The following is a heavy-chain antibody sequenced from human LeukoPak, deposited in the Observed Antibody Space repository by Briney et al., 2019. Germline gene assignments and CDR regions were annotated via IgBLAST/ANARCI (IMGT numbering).Heavy chain of an antibody. Sequence: GGSLRLSCAASGFTFSSYGMHWVRQAPGKGLEWVAVISYDGSNKYYADSVKGRFTISRDNSKNTLYLQMNSLRAEDTAVYYCAKDQVYGGSEGAFDIWGQGTMVTVSS. CDR3: AKDQVYGGSEGAFDI. V-gene: IGHV3-30*18. CDR2: ISYDGSNK. CDR1: GFTFSSYG. J-gene: IGHJ3*02. D-gene: IGHD4-23*01.